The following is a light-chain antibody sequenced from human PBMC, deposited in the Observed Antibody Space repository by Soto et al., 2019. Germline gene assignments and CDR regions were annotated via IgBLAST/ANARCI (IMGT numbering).Light chain of an antibody. Sequence: DIQMTQSPSSLSASVGDRVTITCRASQGIRNALGWYQQKPGKAPRRLIYAASSLQSGVPSRFSGSGSGTEFTLTISSLQPEDFATYYCLQHHSYPRTFGQGTKVDIK. CDR1: QGIRNA. CDR3: LQHHSYPRT. CDR2: AAS. V-gene: IGKV1-17*01. J-gene: IGKJ1*01.